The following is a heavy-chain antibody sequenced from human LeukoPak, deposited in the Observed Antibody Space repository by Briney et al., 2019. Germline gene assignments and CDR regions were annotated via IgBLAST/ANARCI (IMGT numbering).Heavy chain of an antibody. V-gene: IGHV4-34*01. CDR2: INHSGST. CDR3: ARGDSSSPHFDY. Sequence: SETLSLTCAVYGGSFSGYYWSWIRQPPGKGLEWIGEINHSGSTNYNPSLKSRVTISVDTSKNQFSLKLSSVTAADTAVYYCARGDSSSPHFDYWGQGTLVTVSS. D-gene: IGHD6-6*01. CDR1: GGSFSGYY. J-gene: IGHJ4*02.